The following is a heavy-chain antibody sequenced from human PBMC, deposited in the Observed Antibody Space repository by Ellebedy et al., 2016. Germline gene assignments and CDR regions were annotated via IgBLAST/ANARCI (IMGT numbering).Heavy chain of an antibody. J-gene: IGHJ4*02. D-gene: IGHD2-21*01. Sequence: ASVKVSXXASGYTFTGYYIHWVRQAPGQGLEWMGWISAYNGNTNYAQKLQGRVTMTTDTSTSTAYMELRSLRSDDTAVYYCARDGCGGAYDYWGQGTLVTVSS. CDR2: ISAYNGNT. CDR1: GYTFTGYY. V-gene: IGHV1-18*04. CDR3: ARDGCGGAYDY.